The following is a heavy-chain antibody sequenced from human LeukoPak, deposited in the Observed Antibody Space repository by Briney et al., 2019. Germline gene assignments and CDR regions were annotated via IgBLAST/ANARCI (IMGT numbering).Heavy chain of an antibody. Sequence: SETLSLTCTVSGGSISGYYWTWIRQPPGKGLEWIGYIYYSGSTNYNPSLKSRVTISVDTSKNQFSLNLSSVTAADTAVYYCARRRKLRGVISGDAFDIWGQGTMVTVSS. D-gene: IGHD3-10*01. CDR2: IYYSGST. CDR3: ARRRKLRGVISGDAFDI. J-gene: IGHJ3*02. V-gene: IGHV4-59*08. CDR1: GGSISGYY.